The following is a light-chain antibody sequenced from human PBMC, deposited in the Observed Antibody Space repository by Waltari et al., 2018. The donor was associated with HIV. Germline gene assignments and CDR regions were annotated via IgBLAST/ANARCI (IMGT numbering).Light chain of an antibody. CDR3: QQYDSTPLT. CDR2: WAS. J-gene: IGKJ4*01. CDR1: QSILYSSNNRTY. V-gene: IGKV4-1*01. Sequence: DIVMTQSPASLAVSLGERATINCKSSQSILYSSNNRTYLAWYQQKPGQRPKLLIYWASTRESGVPDRFTGNGSGTDFTLTISSLQAEDVAVYYCQQYDSTPLTFGGGTKVEIK.